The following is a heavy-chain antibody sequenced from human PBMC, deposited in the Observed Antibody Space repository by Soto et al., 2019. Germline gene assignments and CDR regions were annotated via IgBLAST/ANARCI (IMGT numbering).Heavy chain of an antibody. V-gene: IGHV3-23*01. D-gene: IGHD3-22*01. Sequence: GSLRLSCAASGFTFSSYAMSWVRQAPGKGLEWVSAISGSGGSTYYADSVKGRFTISRDNSKNTLYLQMNSLRAEDTAVYYCAKGDSSGYYFDYWGQGTLVTVSS. J-gene: IGHJ4*02. CDR3: AKGDSSGYYFDY. CDR1: GFTFSSYA. CDR2: ISGSGGST.